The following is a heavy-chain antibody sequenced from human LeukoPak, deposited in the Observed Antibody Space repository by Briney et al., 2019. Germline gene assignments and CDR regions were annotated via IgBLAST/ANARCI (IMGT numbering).Heavy chain of an antibody. D-gene: IGHD2-2*01. Sequence: ASVKVSCKASGGTFSSYAISWVRQAPGQGLEWMGGIIPIFGTANYAQKFQGRVTITTDESTSTAYMELSSLRSEDTAVYYCARDQGSVVVPAASGDNWFDPWGQGTLVTVSS. J-gene: IGHJ5*02. CDR3: ARDQGSVVVPAASGDNWFDP. CDR2: IIPIFGTA. CDR1: GGTFSSYA. V-gene: IGHV1-69*05.